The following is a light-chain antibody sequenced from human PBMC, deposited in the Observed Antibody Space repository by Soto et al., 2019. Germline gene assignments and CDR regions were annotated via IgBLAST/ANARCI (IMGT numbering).Light chain of an antibody. V-gene: IGKV1-33*01. Sequence: DIQMTQSPSSLSASVGDRVTITCQASQDISNYLNWYQQKPGKAPKLLIYDASNLETGVTSRFSGSVSGTDFTFTISSLQPEDIATYYCQQYDTLPLTFGGGTKVEIK. CDR3: QQYDTLPLT. CDR2: DAS. J-gene: IGKJ4*01. CDR1: QDISNY.